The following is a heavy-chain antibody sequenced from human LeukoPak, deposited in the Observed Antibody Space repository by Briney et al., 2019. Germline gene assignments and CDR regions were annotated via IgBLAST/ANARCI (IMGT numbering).Heavy chain of an antibody. CDR2: MNPNSGNT. CDR1: GYTFTSYG. J-gene: IGHJ6*02. D-gene: IGHD3-3*01. V-gene: IGHV1-8*02. CDR3: ARGPPYYDFWSGYYTYYYYYGMDV. Sequence: ASVKVSCKASGYTFTSYGINWVRQATGQGLEWMGWMNPNSGNTGYAQKFQGRVTMTRNTSISTAYMELSSLGSEDTAVYYCARGPPYYDFWSGYYTYYYYYGMDVWGQGTTVTVSS.